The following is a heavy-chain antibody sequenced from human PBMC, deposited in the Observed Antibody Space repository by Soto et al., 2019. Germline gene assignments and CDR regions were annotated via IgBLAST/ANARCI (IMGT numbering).Heavy chain of an antibody. J-gene: IGHJ4*02. CDR1: GYSFSSYG. V-gene: IGHV1-18*01. CDR3: KRDRDLGFFRW. CDR2: ISTYNGNT. Sequence: ASVKVSCKASGYSFSSYGISWVRLAPGQRLERMKWISTYNGNTTYAQKNKGRVTMTTDTSTSTAYMELRSLRSDGTAEYNYKRDRDLGFFRWWGQGTLVTVSS. D-gene: IGHD3-3*01.